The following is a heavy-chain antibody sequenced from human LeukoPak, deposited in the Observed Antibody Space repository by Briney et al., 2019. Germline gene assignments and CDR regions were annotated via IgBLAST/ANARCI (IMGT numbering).Heavy chain of an antibody. CDR3: ARATSYHYDSSGYAY. J-gene: IGHJ4*02. Sequence: PGGSLRLSCAASGFTFNDYYMSWIRQAPGKGLEWVSYISSSGSTIYYADSVKGRFTISRDNAKNSLYLQMNSLRAEDTAVYYCARATSYHYDSSGYAYWGQGPLVTVSS. CDR1: GFTFNDYY. V-gene: IGHV3-11*01. CDR2: ISSSGSTI. D-gene: IGHD3-22*01.